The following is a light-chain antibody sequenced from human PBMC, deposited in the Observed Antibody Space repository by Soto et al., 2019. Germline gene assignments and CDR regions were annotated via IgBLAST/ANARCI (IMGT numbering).Light chain of an antibody. CDR3: TSHTARSTWV. CDR1: SSDVGYDNY. J-gene: IGLJ3*02. Sequence: QSVLTQPASVSGSPGQSITISCTGTSSDVGYDNYVSWFQQHPGKAPKLMIYEVSRRPSGVSNRFSGSKSANTASLTISGLQAEDEADYYCTSHTARSTWVFGGGTQLTVL. V-gene: IGLV2-14*01. CDR2: EVS.